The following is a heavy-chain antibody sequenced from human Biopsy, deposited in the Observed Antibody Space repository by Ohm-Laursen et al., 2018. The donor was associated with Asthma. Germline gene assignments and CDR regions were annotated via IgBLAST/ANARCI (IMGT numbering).Heavy chain of an antibody. J-gene: IGHJ6*02. CDR2: IMTVFGTT. D-gene: IGHD6-19*01. V-gene: IGHV1-69*13. CDR1: GGTLSNFA. CDR3: ARCQVGYSSGWSLLLKKIYYSGMGV. Sequence: SVKVSCKAPGGTLSNFAISWVRQAPGQGLEWLGGIMTVFGTTNYAQKFQGRVTITADESTSTAYMEVTSLRSEDTAIYYCARCQVGYSSGWSLLLKKIYYSGMGVWGQGTAVTVSS.